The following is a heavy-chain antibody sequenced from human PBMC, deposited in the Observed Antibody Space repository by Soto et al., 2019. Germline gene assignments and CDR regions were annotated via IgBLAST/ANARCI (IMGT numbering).Heavy chain of an antibody. V-gene: IGHV5-51*01. CDR3: AHAGDYDLLSFDH. CDR2: IYPSDSDT. J-gene: IGHJ4*02. D-gene: IGHD4-17*01. CDR1: GYNFAGYW. Sequence: CKGSGYNFAGYWIAWVRQMPGKGLELMGIIYPSDSDTRYRPSFQGQVTISADKSISSAYLQWSSLRASDTGTYFCAHAGDYDLLSFDHWGPGTLVTVSS.